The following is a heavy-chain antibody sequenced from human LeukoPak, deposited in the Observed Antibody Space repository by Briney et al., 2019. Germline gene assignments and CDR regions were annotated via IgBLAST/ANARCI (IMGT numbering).Heavy chain of an antibody. Sequence: SQTLSLTCAVSGGSISSGGYSWSWIRQPPGKGLEWIGYIYHSGSTYYNPSLKSRVTISVDMSKNQLSLRLSSVTAADTAVYYCARGFYGSGSQFDYWGQGTLVTVSS. J-gene: IGHJ4*02. CDR3: ARGFYGSGSQFDY. D-gene: IGHD3-10*01. V-gene: IGHV4-30-2*01. CDR1: GGSISSGGYS. CDR2: IYHSGST.